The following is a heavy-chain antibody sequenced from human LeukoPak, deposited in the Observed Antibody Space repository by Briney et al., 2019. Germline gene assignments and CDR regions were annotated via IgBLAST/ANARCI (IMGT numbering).Heavy chain of an antibody. CDR1: GYTFTSYG. CDR2: ISAYNGNT. CDR3: ARGLDIVVVVKSAPDFDY. Sequence: ASVKVSCKASGYTFTSYGISWVRQAPGQGLEWMGWISAYNGNTNYAQKLQGRVTMTTDTSTSTAYMELRSLRSDDTAVYYCARGLDIVVVVKSAPDFDYWGQGTLVTVSS. V-gene: IGHV1-18*01. D-gene: IGHD2-15*01. J-gene: IGHJ4*02.